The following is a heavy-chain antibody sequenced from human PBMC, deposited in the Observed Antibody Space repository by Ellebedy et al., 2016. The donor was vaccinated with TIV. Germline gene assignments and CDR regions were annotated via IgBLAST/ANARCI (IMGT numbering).Heavy chain of an antibody. V-gene: IGHV3-48*02. CDR2: ISISAGII. Sequence: GESLKISCAASGFTFSNYSMNWVRQAPGKGLEWVSYISISAGIIYYAASVKGRFTISRDNALYPQSNSLKDEDTAVYYCARYGRFGMDPHYYGMDVWGQGTTVIVSS. D-gene: IGHD3-3*01. CDR3: ARYGRFGMDPHYYGMDV. CDR1: GFTFSNYS. J-gene: IGHJ6*02.